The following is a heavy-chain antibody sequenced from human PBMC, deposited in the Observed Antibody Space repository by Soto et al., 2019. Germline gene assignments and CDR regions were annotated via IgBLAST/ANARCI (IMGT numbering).Heavy chain of an antibody. CDR3: ASYDSSGDFDP. J-gene: IGHJ5*02. V-gene: IGHV1-69*13. D-gene: IGHD3-22*01. CDR2: IIPIFGTA. CDR1: GGTFSSYA. Sequence: SVKVSCKASGGTFSSYAISWVRQAPGQGLGWMGGIIPIFGTANYAQKFQGRVTITADESTSTAYMELSSLRSEDTAVYYCASYDSSGDFDPWGQGTLVTVSS.